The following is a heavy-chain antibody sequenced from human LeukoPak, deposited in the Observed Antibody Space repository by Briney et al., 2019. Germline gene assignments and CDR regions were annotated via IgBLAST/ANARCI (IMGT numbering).Heavy chain of an antibody. D-gene: IGHD3-10*01. J-gene: IGHJ4*02. CDR1: GFTFSNYN. CDR3: ARYSGSYRDY. Sequence: GGSLRLSCAASGFTFSNYNMNWVRQAPGEGREWVSSISSGSSYIYYADSVKGRFTIARDNAKNSLYLQMHSLSAEDTAVYYCARYSGSYRDYWGQGTLVTVSS. CDR2: ISSGSSYI. V-gene: IGHV3-21*01.